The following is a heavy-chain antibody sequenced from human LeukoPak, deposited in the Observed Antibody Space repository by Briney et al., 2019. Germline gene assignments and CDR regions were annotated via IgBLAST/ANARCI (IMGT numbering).Heavy chain of an antibody. V-gene: IGHV3-7*01. CDR1: GFTFSTYW. J-gene: IGHJ4*02. CDR3: AKKGATTGDFDY. Sequence: GGSLRLSCAASGFTFSTYWMGWVRQAPGKGLEWVANIKPDGNDKYYVDFVKGRFTISRDNAKNSLYLQMNSLRAEDTAVYYCAKKGATTGDFDYWGQGTLVTVSS. D-gene: IGHD1-26*01. CDR2: IKPDGNDK.